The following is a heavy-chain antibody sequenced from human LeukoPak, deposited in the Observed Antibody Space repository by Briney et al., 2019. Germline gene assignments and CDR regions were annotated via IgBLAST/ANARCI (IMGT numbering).Heavy chain of an antibody. CDR2: ISGSGSST. D-gene: IGHD3-3*01. CDR1: GFTFRTYA. Sequence: GGSLRLSCATSGFTFRTYAMSWVRQAPGKGLVWVSTISGSGSSTFYADSAKGRFTISRDNSKATLYLRKSSLRVEDTAIYYCAKGVVGDPPYHFDSWGQGILVTVSS. J-gene: IGHJ4*02. V-gene: IGHV3-23*01. CDR3: AKGVVGDPPYHFDS.